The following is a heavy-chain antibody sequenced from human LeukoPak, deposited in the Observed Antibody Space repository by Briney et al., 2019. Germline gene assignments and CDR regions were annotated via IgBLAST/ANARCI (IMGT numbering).Heavy chain of an antibody. Sequence: GGSLRLSCAASGFTFSSYAMSWVRQAPGKGLEWVSAISGSGGSTYYADSVKGRSTISRDNSKNTLYLQMNSLRAEDTAVYYCAKDWASSGSYFWDDYWGQGTLVTVSS. CDR1: GFTFSSYA. J-gene: IGHJ4*02. CDR3: AKDWASSGSYFWDDY. CDR2: ISGSGGST. V-gene: IGHV3-23*01. D-gene: IGHD1-26*01.